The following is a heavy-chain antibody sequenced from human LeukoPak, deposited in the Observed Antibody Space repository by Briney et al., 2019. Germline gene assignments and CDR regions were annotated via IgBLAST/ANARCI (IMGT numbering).Heavy chain of an antibody. J-gene: IGHJ4*02. CDR1: KFTFSHYG. V-gene: IGHV3-33*01. Sequence: PGRSLRLSCAASKFTFSHYGMHWVRQAPGKGLQWVAVIWSDGSNHYYADSVKGRFTISRDNSNNMVYLQMSSLRVDDTGVYYCARDAQRGFDYSNSLAYWGQGVLVTVSS. D-gene: IGHD4-11*01. CDR2: IWSDGSNH. CDR3: ARDAQRGFDYSNSLAY.